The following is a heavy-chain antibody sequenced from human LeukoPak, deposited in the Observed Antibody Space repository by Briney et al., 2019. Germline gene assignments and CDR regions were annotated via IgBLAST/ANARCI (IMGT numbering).Heavy chain of an antibody. CDR1: GFTISSYA. V-gene: IGHV3-30-3*01. Sequence: GGSLRLSCAASGFTISSYAMHWVRQAPGKGLEWVAVISYDGSNKYYADSVKGRFTISRDNSKNTLYLQMNSLRAEDTAVYYCARGGTLDYWGQGTLVTVSS. CDR3: ARGGTLDY. J-gene: IGHJ4*02. CDR2: ISYDGSNK.